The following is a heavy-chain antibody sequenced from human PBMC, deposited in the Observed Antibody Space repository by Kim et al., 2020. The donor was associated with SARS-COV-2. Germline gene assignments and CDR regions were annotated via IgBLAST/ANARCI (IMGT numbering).Heavy chain of an antibody. D-gene: IGHD6-13*01. CDR2: ISSDGNNK. V-gene: IGHV3-30-3*01. J-gene: IGHJ3*01. CDR1: GFSLSFYP. CDR3: ARTVAIASAPAHFDL. Sequence: GGSLRLSCAASGFSLSFYPLHWIRQAPGKGLEWMAVISSDGNNKYYADSLKGRFTISRDNSKSTLFLQMNSLRVEDTAVYYCARTVAIASAPAHFDLWGQGTEVTVFS.